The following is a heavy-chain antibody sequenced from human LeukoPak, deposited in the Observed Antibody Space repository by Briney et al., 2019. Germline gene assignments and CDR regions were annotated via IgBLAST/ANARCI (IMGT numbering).Heavy chain of an antibody. D-gene: IGHD4-11*01. CDR2: ISYDGSNK. CDR3: AKDRGYSNYYGMDV. CDR1: GFTFSSYG. V-gene: IGHV3-30*18. Sequence: PGRSLRLSCAASGFTFSSYGMHWVRQAPGRGLEWVAVISYDGSNKYYADSVKGRFTISRDNSMNTLYLQMNSLRAEDTAVYYCAKDRGYSNYYGMDVWGQGTTVTVSS. J-gene: IGHJ6*02.